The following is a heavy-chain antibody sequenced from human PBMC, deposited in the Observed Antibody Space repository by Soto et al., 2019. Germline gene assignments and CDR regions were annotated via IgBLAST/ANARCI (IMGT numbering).Heavy chain of an antibody. CDR3: ARDGGRHSGGIDY. CDR2: IIPIFGTA. Sequence: QVQLVQSGAEVKKPGSSVKVSCKASGGTFSSYSINWVRQAPGQGLEWMGEIIPIFGTANYAQKFQGRVTITADESTSTAYMERCSLRSEDTAVYYCARDGGRHSGGIDYWGQGTLVTVSS. D-gene: IGHD1-26*01. CDR1: GGTFSSYS. V-gene: IGHV1-69*01. J-gene: IGHJ4*02.